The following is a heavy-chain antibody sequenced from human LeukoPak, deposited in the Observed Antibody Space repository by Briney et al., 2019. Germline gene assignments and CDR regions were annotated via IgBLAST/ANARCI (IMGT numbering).Heavy chain of an antibody. V-gene: IGHV1-69*06. CDR1: GGTFSSYA. CDR2: IIPIFGTA. Sequence: ASVKVSCKASGGTFSSYAISWVRQAPGQGLEWMGGIIPIFGTANYAQKFQGRVTITADKSTSTAYMELSSLRSEDTAVYYCARVNGAHTAMAPIWDYWGQGTLVTASS. J-gene: IGHJ4*02. CDR3: ARVNGAHTAMAPIWDY. D-gene: IGHD5-18*01.